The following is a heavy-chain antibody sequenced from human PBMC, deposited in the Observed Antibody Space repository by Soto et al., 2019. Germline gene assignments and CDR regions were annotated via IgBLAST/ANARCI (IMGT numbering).Heavy chain of an antibody. D-gene: IGHD1-26*01. CDR1: GGTFSSYA. Sequence: SVKVSCKASGGTFSSYAISWVRQAPGQGLEWMGGIIPIFGTANYAQKFQGRVTMTRDTSMNTAYMELNTLTSDDTAFYYCARGVSAGVDYWGQGTLVTVSS. V-gene: IGHV1-69*05. CDR3: ARGVSAGVDY. CDR2: IIPIFGTA. J-gene: IGHJ4*02.